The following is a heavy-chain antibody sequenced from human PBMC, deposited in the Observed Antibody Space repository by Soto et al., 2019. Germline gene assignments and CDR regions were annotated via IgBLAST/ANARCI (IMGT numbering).Heavy chain of an antibody. CDR2: IRSKAYGGKT. D-gene: IGHD2-15*01. CDR3: TRVEDIVVVVAATSAFDY. J-gene: IGHJ4*02. V-gene: IGHV3-49*03. Sequence: PGGSLRLSCTASGFTFGGYAMSWFRQAPGKGLEWVGFIRSKAYGGKTEYAASVKGRFTISRDDSKSIAYLQMNSLKTEDTAVYYCTRVEDIVVVVAATSAFDYCGQGTLVTVSS. CDR1: GFTFGGYA.